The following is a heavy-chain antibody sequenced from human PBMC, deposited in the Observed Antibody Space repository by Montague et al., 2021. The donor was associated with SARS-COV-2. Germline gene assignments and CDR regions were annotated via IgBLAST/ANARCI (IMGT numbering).Heavy chain of an antibody. J-gene: IGHJ4*02. Sequence: SETLSLTCGVYGGSFGDDHWSWIRQPPGKGLEWIGDIKQSGSTNYNPSLKSRATISVDTSKNQFSLKLTSETAADTAVYFCARGHLSVSMIVVVVTSASYYFDYWGQGAQVTVSS. CDR1: GGSFGDDH. CDR3: ARGHLSVSMIVVVVTSASYYFDY. CDR2: IKQSGST. V-gene: IGHV4-34*01. D-gene: IGHD3-22*01.